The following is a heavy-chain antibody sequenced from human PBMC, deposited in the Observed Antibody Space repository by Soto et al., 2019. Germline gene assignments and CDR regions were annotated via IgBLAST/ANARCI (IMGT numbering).Heavy chain of an antibody. Sequence: QVQLVQSGAEVKKPGSSVKVSCTTSGGPFSSFAINWVRQAPGQGLEWMGGIIPLDGTTTYAEKIQGRVTITADTSTSTAYMDLSSVTLEDTAVYYCARSFTKSRRGGVAFDYWGQGTLLTVSS. V-gene: IGHV1-69*06. CDR3: ARSFTKSRRGGVAFDY. CDR2: IIPLDGTT. CDR1: GGPFSSFA. D-gene: IGHD3-3*01. J-gene: IGHJ4*02.